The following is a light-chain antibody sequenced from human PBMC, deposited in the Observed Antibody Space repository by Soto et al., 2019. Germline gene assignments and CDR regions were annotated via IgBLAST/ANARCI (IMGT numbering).Light chain of an antibody. CDR3: MQYNKWPLRT. CDR2: DAS. V-gene: IGKV3-15*01. CDR1: QSVFSK. Sequence: EMVMTQSPATLSVSPGERVTLSCRASQSVFSKLVWYQQRPGQAPTLLSFDASARAPGIPARFSGSGSGTEFTLTINSLQSEDFGVYFCMQYNKWPLRTFGQGTKVEIK. J-gene: IGKJ1*01.